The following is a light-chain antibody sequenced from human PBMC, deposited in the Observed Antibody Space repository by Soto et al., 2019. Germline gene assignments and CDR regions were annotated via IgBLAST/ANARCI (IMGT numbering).Light chain of an antibody. CDR1: PSVSKS. Sequence: VSTKSPATLSLSGIQNATLSCRAGPSVSKSKAWDQQKPCQASRLPINDASNRATGIPARFSGSGSGTDFTLTISSLEPEDFAVYYCQQRSNWSWTFGQGTKVDI. CDR3: QQRSNWSWT. CDR2: DAS. V-gene: IGKV3-11*01. J-gene: IGKJ1*01.